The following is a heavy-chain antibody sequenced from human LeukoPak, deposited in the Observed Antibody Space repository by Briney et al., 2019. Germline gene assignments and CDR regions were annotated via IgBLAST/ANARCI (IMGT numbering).Heavy chain of an antibody. CDR3: AGSEYCSSTSCPFDY. V-gene: IGHV4-38-2*01. CDR1: GYSISSGYY. Sequence: ASETLSLTCAVSGYSISSGYYWGWIRQPPGKGLEWIGSIYHSGSTYYNPSLKSRVTISLDTSKNQFSLKLSSVTAADTAVYYCAGSEYCSSTSCPFDYWGQGTLVTVSS. CDR2: IYHSGST. D-gene: IGHD2-2*01. J-gene: IGHJ4*02.